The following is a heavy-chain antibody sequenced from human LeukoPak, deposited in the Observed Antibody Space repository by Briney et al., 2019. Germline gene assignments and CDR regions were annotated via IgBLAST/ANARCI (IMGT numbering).Heavy chain of an antibody. CDR3: ASQYSSSRDAFDI. D-gene: IGHD6-13*01. J-gene: IGHJ3*02. Sequence: SVKVSCKASGGTFSSYAISWVRQAPGQGLEWMGGIIPIFGTANYAQKFQGRVTITTDESTSTAYMELSSLRSEDTAVYYCASQYSSSRDAFDIWGQGTMVTVSS. V-gene: IGHV1-69*05. CDR2: IIPIFGTA. CDR1: GGTFSSYA.